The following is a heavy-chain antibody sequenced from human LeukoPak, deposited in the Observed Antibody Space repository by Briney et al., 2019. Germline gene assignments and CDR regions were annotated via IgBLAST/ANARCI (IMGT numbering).Heavy chain of an antibody. Sequence: ASVSVSCKASGYTFTSYHMHWVRQAPGQGLEWMGKINLSGGSTTYAQKFQGRVTMTRDTSTSTVYMELSSLRSEDTAVYYCARGRCSSTSCYYYYYGMDVWGQGTTVTVSS. CDR3: ARGRCSSTSCYYYYYGMDV. CDR2: INLSGGST. V-gene: IGHV1-46*01. CDR1: GYTFTSYH. J-gene: IGHJ6*02. D-gene: IGHD2-2*01.